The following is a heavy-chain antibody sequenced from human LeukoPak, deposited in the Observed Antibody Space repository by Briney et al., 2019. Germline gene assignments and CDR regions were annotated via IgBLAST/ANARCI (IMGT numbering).Heavy chain of an antibody. CDR2: ISGSGGST. CDR3: ARERSDYVWGSYRYTPYYFDY. D-gene: IGHD3-16*02. Sequence: GGSLRLSCVASGFTFSSYAMSWVRQAPGKGLEWVSAISGSGGSTYYADSVKGRFTISRDNSKNTLYLQMNSLRAEDTAVYYCARERSDYVWGSYRYTPYYFDYWGQGTLVTVSS. J-gene: IGHJ4*02. CDR1: GFTFSSYA. V-gene: IGHV3-23*01.